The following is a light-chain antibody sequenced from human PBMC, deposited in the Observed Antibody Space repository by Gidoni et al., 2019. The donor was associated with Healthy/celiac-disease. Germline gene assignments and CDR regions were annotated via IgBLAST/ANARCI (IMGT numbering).Light chain of an antibody. Sequence: EIVLTPSQATLSLSPGERATLSCRASQSVSSYLAWYQQKPGQAPRLLIYDASNRATCIPARFSGSGSGTDFTLTISSLEPEDFAVYYCQQRSNWPPITFGQGTRLEIK. V-gene: IGKV3-11*01. J-gene: IGKJ5*01. CDR1: QSVSSY. CDR3: QQRSNWPPIT. CDR2: DAS.